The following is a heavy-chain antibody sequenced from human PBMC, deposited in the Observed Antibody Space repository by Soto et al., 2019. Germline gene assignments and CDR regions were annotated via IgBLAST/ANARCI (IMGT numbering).Heavy chain of an antibody. CDR1: GGSISNSNW. CDR2: IYHSGST. D-gene: IGHD1-26*01. V-gene: IGHV4-4*02. CDR3: AHRPIVGAAI. Sequence: SETLSLTCVVFGGSISNSNWLTWVRQPPGKGLEWIGEIYHSGSTNYNSSLMSRVTISLDKVNNQFSLKLTSVTAADTAVYYCAHRPIVGAAIWGQGTLVTVSS. J-gene: IGHJ4*02.